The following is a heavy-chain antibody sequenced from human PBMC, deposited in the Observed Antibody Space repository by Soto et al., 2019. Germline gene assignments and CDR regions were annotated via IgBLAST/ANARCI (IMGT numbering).Heavy chain of an antibody. CDR3: ARDPLITMVRGVRFDY. V-gene: IGHV1-69*08. CDR1: GGTFSSYT. CDR2: IIPILGIA. J-gene: IGHJ4*02. D-gene: IGHD3-10*01. Sequence: QVQLVQSGAEVKKPGSSVKVSCKASGGTFSSYTISWVRQAPGQGLEWMGRIIPILGIANYAQKFQGRVTITADKSTSTAYMELSSLRSEDTAVYYCARDPLITMVRGVRFDYWGQGTLVTVSS.